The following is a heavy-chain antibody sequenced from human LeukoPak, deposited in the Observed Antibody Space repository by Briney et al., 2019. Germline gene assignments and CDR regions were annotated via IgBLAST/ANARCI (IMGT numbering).Heavy chain of an antibody. J-gene: IGHJ4*02. CDR1: GFTFGDYG. Sequence: GGSLILSCTSPGFTFGDYGFGSVRQAPGKGLEWVIFIRSKDYGGATEYAASVKGRFTISRDDSKSIVYLQMNSLETEDTAVYYCTRGSTVPGAKYYFDYWGQGTLVTVSS. CDR3: TRGSTVPGAKYYFDY. D-gene: IGHD3-10*02. CDR2: IRSKDYGGAT. V-gene: IGHV3-49*04.